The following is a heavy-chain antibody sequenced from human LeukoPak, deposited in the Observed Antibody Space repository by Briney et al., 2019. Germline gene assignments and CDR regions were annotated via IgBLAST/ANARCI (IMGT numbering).Heavy chain of an antibody. V-gene: IGHV4-39*07. J-gene: IGHJ5*02. D-gene: IGHD3-22*01. CDR1: GDSISTSSYY. CDR3: ATDRGYYDTIGYTYNWFDP. CDR2: IHHNWNT. Sequence: SETLSLTCLVSGDSISTSSYYWGWIRQPPGKGLEWIASIHHNWNTYYNPSLKSRVIVSLDKSKNQFSLILRSVTAADTAVYYCATDRGYYDTIGYTYNWFDPWGQGTLVTVSS.